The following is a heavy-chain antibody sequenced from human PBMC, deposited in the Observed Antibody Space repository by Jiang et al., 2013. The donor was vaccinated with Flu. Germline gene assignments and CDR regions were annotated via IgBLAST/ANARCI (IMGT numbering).Heavy chain of an antibody. V-gene: IGHV4-34*01. D-gene: IGHD6-19*01. CDR3: ARHQVAGTDY. CDR1: GGSFSGYY. J-gene: IGHJ4*02. Sequence: KPSETLSLTCAVYGGSFSGYYWSWIRQPPGKGLEWIGEINHSGSTNYNPSLKSRVTISVDTSKNQFSLKLSSVTAADTAVYYCARHQVAGTDYWGQGTLVTVSS. CDR2: INHSGST.